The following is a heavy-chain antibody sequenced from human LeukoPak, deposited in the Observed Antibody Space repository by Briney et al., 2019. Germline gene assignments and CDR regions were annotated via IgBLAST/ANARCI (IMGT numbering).Heavy chain of an antibody. Sequence: GGSLRLSCAASGFTFSTYWMHWVRQAPGKGLGWDSRIKSDGSTNYADSVKGRFTISRDNAKNTVSLQMNSLRPEDTGVYYCARAPSEIGGYYPEYFRHWGQGTLVTVSS. CDR3: ARAPSEIGGYYPEYFRH. D-gene: IGHD3-22*01. CDR2: IKSDGST. J-gene: IGHJ1*01. CDR1: GFTFSTYW. V-gene: IGHV3-74*01.